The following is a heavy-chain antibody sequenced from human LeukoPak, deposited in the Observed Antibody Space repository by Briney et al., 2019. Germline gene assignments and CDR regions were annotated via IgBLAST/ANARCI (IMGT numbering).Heavy chain of an antibody. CDR2: IGGSGYPI. V-gene: IGHV3-48*03. Sequence: PGGSLRLSCTASGFTFSTYEMNWVRQAPGKGLEWVSYIGGSGYPIYYADSVKGRFTISRDNAKNSLYLQMNSLRAEDTAIYYCARVRGLEWLLKHLDSWGQGTLVTVSS. D-gene: IGHD3-3*01. J-gene: IGHJ4*02. CDR3: ARVRGLEWLLKHLDS. CDR1: GFTFSTYE.